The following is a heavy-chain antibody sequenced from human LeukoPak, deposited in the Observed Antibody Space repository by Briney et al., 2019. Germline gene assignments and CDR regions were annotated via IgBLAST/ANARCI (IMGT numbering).Heavy chain of an antibody. Sequence: GGSLRLSCAASGFTFSSYSMNWVRQAPGKGLEWVSSISSSSSYIYYADSVKGRFTISRDNAKNSLCLQMNSLRAEDTAVYYCARDQMGDSSGYYGYFWGQGTLVTVSS. CDR1: GFTFSSYS. V-gene: IGHV3-21*01. D-gene: IGHD3-22*01. CDR3: ARDQMGDSSGYYGYF. J-gene: IGHJ4*02. CDR2: ISSSSSYI.